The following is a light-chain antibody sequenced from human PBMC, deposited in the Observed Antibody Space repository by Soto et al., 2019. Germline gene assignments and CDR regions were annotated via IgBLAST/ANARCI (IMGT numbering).Light chain of an antibody. CDR1: QSVSTN. J-gene: IGKJ1*01. CDR2: NAL. V-gene: IGKV3-20*01. CDR3: QQYGSSLWT. Sequence: EIVLTQSPGTLSLSPVERATLSCRASQSVSTNLAWYQQKPGQAPRLLIYNALTRATGIPARFSGSGSGTDFTLTISRLEPEDFAVYYCQQYGSSLWTFGQGTKVDIK.